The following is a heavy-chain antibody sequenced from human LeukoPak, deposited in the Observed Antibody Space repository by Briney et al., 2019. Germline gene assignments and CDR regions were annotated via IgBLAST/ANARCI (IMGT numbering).Heavy chain of an antibody. V-gene: IGHV1-18*01. Sequence: ASVKVSCKASGYTFTSYGISWVRQAPGQGLEWMGWISAYNGNTNYAQKLQGRVTMTTDTSTSTAYMELRSLRSDDTAVYYCARDRGLVGSDIKYYYGMHVWGQGTTVTVSS. D-gene: IGHD3-10*01. CDR1: GYTFTSYG. J-gene: IGHJ6*02. CDR2: ISAYNGNT. CDR3: ARDRGLVGSDIKYYYGMHV.